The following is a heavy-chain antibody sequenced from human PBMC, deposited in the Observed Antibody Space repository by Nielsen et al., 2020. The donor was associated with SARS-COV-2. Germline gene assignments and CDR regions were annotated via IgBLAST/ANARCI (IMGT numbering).Heavy chain of an antibody. CDR1: GGSISSYY. D-gene: IGHD5-18*01. V-gene: IGHV4-59*08. J-gene: IGHJ6*03. CDR3: ARLQYGRGAMGMDV. CDR2: IYYSGST. Sequence: SETLSLTCAVYGGSISSYYWSWIRRPPGKGLEWIGYIYYSGSTNYNPSLKSRVTISVDTSKNQFSLKLSSVTAADTAVYYCARLQYGRGAMGMDVWGKGTTVTVSS.